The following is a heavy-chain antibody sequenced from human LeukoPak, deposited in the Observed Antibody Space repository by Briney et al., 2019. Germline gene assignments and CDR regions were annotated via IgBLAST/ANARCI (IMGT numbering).Heavy chain of an antibody. Sequence: GRSLRLSCAASGFTFSSYGMHWVRQAPGKGLEWVAVIWYDGSNKYYADSVKGRFTISRDNSKNTPYLQMNSLRAEDTAVYYCAREMYYYDSSGYYFDYWGQGTLVTVSS. V-gene: IGHV3-33*01. CDR1: GFTFSSYG. J-gene: IGHJ4*02. CDR2: IWYDGSNK. CDR3: AREMYYYDSSGYYFDY. D-gene: IGHD3-22*01.